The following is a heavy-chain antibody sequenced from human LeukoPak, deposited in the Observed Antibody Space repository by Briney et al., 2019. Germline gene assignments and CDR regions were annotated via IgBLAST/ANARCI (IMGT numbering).Heavy chain of an antibody. V-gene: IGHV4-4*02. Sequence: SETLSLTCAVSGNPINSIDWWSWVRQSPARGLEWIGEIYHSGGTNYNPSLKSRVTISVDKSKNHLSLKLTSVTAADTAVYFCVGNGYYALDYWGQGALVTVAS. CDR1: GNPINSIDW. J-gene: IGHJ4*02. D-gene: IGHD2/OR15-2a*01. CDR3: VGNGYYALDY. CDR2: IYHSGGT.